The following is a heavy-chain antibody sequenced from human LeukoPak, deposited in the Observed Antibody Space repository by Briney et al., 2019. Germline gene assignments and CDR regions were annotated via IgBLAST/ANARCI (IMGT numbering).Heavy chain of an antibody. Sequence: SETLSLTCTVSGASISSFYWSGIRQPAGKGLQWIGRIHTSGSANYNPSLKSRVTMSVDTSKNQFSLKLTSVTAADTAVYYCAREGPVAGPWGQGTLVTVSS. V-gene: IGHV4-4*07. CDR2: IHTSGSA. CDR3: AREGPVAGP. J-gene: IGHJ5*02. D-gene: IGHD6-13*01. CDR1: GASISSFY.